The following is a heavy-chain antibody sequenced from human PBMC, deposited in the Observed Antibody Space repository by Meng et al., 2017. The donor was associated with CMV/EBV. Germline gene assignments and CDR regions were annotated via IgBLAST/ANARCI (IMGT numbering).Heavy chain of an antibody. Sequence: GESLKISCRGSGYSLTTYWIGWVRQMPGKGLEWVGIIYPGDSDTRYSPSFQGQVTISDDKSIRSAYLQWSSLKASDTAMYYCARMGARLDYWGQGTLVTVSS. CDR1: GYSLTTYW. CDR2: IYPGDSDT. D-gene: IGHD1-26*01. V-gene: IGHV5-51*01. CDR3: ARMGARLDY. J-gene: IGHJ4*02.